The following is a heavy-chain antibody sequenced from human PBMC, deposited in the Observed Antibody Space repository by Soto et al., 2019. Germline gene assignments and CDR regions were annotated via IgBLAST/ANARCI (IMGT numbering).Heavy chain of an antibody. V-gene: IGHV4-34*02. CDR1: GGSFSDYY. CDR3: VRGRAFMSRVAFDI. Sequence: QVQLQQRGAGLLEPSETLSLTCAVLGGSFSDYYWTWIRQPPGKGLEWIGEINHSGSTSYNPSLKSRLTLSVDTSTKEFSLNLSSVTAADTAAYHCVRGRAFMSRVAFDIWGQGTMVTVSS. J-gene: IGHJ3*02. CDR2: INHSGST. D-gene: IGHD1-26*01.